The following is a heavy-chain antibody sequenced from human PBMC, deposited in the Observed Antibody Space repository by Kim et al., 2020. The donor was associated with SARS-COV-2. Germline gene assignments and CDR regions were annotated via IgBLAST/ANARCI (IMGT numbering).Heavy chain of an antibody. D-gene: IGHD5-18*01. CDR3: ARGYIASYRIDY. CDR1: GFTFSSYY. J-gene: IGHJ4*02. V-gene: IGHV1-46*01. Sequence: ASVKVSCKASGFTFSSYYINWVRHAPGQGLEWMGIISPGGTTTYAQTFQGRVTITRDTSTSTVYMELSSLRSDDTAVYYCARGYIASYRIDYWGRGTLVTVSS. CDR2: ISPGGTT.